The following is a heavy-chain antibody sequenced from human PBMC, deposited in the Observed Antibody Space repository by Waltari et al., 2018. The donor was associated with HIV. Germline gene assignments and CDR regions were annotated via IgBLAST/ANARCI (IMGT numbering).Heavy chain of an antibody. CDR3: ARDYGGHGLDV. J-gene: IGHJ6*02. D-gene: IGHD3-16*01. Sequence: EVQVVESGGGLVQPGGSLRLSCVASGFSVNRYDIHWVRQVAGKGLEWVSFIGIRADTYYLDSVKGRFTISRDNARNSLYLQMNSLRVGDTGIYYCARDYGGHGLDVWGQGTTVTISS. CDR2: IGIRADT. CDR1: GFSVNRYD. V-gene: IGHV3-13*01.